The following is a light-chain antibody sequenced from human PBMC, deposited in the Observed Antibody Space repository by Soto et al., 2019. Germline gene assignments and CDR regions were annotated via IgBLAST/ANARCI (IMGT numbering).Light chain of an antibody. CDR2: GAS. V-gene: IGKV3-15*01. CDR3: QQYNNWRT. CDR1: QSVSSN. Sequence: EIVMTQSPATLSVSPGERATPSCRASQSVSSNLAWYQQKPGQAPRLLIYGASTRATGIPARFSGSGSGTEFTLTISSLQSEDFAVYYCQQYNNWRTFGQGTKV. J-gene: IGKJ1*01.